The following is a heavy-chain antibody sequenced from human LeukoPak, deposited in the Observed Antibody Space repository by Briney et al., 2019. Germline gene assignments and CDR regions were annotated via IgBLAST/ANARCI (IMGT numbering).Heavy chain of an antibody. CDR2: IKDVGTVK. J-gene: IGHJ4*02. CDR3: ARHPPAYFDY. Sequence: GGSLRLSCAAPGFTLSTYWRTWVRQAPGKGLEWVADIKDVGTVKYYVDAVKGRFTISRDNADNSLYLQMNSLRAEDTAVYYCARHPPAYFDYWGQGTQVTVS. V-gene: IGHV3-7*04. D-gene: IGHD3-16*01. CDR1: GFTLSTYW.